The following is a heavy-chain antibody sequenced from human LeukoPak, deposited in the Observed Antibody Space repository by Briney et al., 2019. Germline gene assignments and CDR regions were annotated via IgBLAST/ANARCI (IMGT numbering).Heavy chain of an antibody. CDR1: SGSISTSNYY. CDR3: ARVYYSSSYDYWYFDL. V-gene: IGHV4-39*07. D-gene: IGHD6-13*01. J-gene: IGHJ2*01. CDR2: IFYSGST. Sequence: SETLSLTCTVSSGSISTSNYYWGWVRQPPGKALEWIGNIFYSGSTYYSPSLKSRVTISVDTSKNQSSLKLSSVTAADTAVYYCARVYYSSSYDYWYFDLWGRGTLVTVSS.